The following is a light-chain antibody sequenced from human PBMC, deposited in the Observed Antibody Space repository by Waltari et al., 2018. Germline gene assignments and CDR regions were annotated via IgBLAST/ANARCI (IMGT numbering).Light chain of an antibody. CDR2: GAS. J-gene: IGKJ2*03. CDR1: QRVSSNY. V-gene: IGKV3-20*01. Sequence: SPGERATLSCRASQRVSSNYLAWYQHKPGQAPRLLIFGASIRATGIPDRFSGSGSGSDFTLTISRLDREDFAVYFCQKSGSSPPYSFGKG. CDR3: QKSGSSPPYS.